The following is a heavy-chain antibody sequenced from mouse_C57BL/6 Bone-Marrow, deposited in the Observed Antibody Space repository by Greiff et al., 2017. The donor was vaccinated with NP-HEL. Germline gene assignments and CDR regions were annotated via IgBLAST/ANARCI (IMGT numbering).Heavy chain of an antibody. J-gene: IGHJ2*01. CDR1: GYSFTGYY. Sequence: VQLQQSGPELVKPGASVKISCKASGYSFTGYYMNWVKQSPEKSLEWIGEINPSTGGTTYNQKFKAKATLTVDKSSSTAYMQLKSLTSEDSAVYYCARSFYYGNSVDYWGQGTTLTVSS. CDR3: ARSFYYGNSVDY. V-gene: IGHV1-42*01. D-gene: IGHD2-1*01. CDR2: INPSTGGT.